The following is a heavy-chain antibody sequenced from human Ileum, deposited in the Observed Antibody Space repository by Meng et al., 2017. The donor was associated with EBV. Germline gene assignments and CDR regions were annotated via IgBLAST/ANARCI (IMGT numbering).Heavy chain of an antibody. CDR2: TYRRSRWYY. V-gene: IGHV6-1*01. Sequence: QLQLQESGPVPAQPSQSLSLSCVLSGDSVSSDKTAWNWIRQSPSRGLEWLGRTYRRSRWYYDYALSVKSRINISPDTSKNQVSLQLNSVTDEDTGIYYCATSRIAKFDRWGQGTLVTVSS. CDR1: GDSVSSDKTA. J-gene: IGHJ5*02. CDR3: ATSRIAKFDR.